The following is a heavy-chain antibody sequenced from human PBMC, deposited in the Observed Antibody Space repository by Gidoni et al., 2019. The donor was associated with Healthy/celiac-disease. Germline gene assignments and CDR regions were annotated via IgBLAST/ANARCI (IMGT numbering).Heavy chain of an antibody. CDR3: ARDPFRGYYYDSSGQ. CDR2: IIPIFGTA. CDR1: GGTFSSYA. Sequence: QVQLVQSGAEVKKPGSSVKVSCKASGGTFSSYAISWVRQAPEQGLEWMGGIIPIFGTANYAQKFQGRVTITADESTSTAYMELSSLRSEDTAVYYCARDPFRGYYYDSSGQWGQGTLVTVSS. D-gene: IGHD3-22*01. J-gene: IGHJ4*02. V-gene: IGHV1-69*01.